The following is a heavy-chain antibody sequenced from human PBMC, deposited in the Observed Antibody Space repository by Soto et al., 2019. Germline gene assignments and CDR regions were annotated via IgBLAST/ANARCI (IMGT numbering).Heavy chain of an antibody. CDR2: ISGSGGST. D-gene: IGHD2-21*01. CDR1: GFTFSSYA. CDR3: AIRGVENYCYYGMDV. V-gene: IGHV3-23*01. J-gene: IGHJ6*02. Sequence: EVQLLESGGGLVQPGGSLRLSCAASGFTFSSYAMSWVRQAPGKGLEWVSAISGSGGSTYYADSVKGRFTISRDNSKNTLYLQMNSLRAEDTAVYYCAIRGVENYCYYGMDVWGQGTTVTVSS.